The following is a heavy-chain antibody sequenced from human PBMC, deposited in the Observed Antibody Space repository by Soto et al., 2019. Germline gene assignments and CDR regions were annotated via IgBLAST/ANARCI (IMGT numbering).Heavy chain of an antibody. D-gene: IGHD3-9*01. V-gene: IGHV4-59*01. Sequence: SETLSLTCTVSGGSISSYYWSWIRQPPGKGLEWIGYIYYSGSTNYNPSLKSRVTISVDTSKNQFSLKLSSVTAADTAVYYCARVPLKGVDYDILTGYYGGWFDPWGQGTLVTVSS. CDR3: ARVPLKGVDYDILTGYYGGWFDP. CDR2: IYYSGST. CDR1: GGSISSYY. J-gene: IGHJ5*02.